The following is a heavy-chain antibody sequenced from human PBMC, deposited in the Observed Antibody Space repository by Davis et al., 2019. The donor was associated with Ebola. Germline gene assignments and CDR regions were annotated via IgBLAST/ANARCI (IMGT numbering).Heavy chain of an antibody. Sequence: ASVKVSCKASGYTFTSYYMHWVRQAPGQGLEWMGIINPSGGSTSYAQKFQGRVTMTTHTSTNTVYMDLRSLRSDDTAVYYCARDEILYSSRVSGPLDYWGQGTLVTVSS. CDR3: ARDEILYSSRVSGPLDY. CDR2: INPSGGST. J-gene: IGHJ4*02. D-gene: IGHD2-15*01. CDR1: GYTFTSYY. V-gene: IGHV1-46*01.